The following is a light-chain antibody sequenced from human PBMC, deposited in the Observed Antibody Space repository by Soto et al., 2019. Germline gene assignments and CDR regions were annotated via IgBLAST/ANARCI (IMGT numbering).Light chain of an antibody. Sequence: EIVLTQSPATLSLSPGERGTLSCRASHSVRSCLAWYQQKPGQAPSLIIYDASNRAGGIPAMFSGSGSGTDFTLTSSIQPPEDFAVYCCQQGSIPTTFGQGTRLEIK. V-gene: IGKV3-11*01. CDR3: QQGSIPTT. CDR1: HSVRSC. CDR2: DAS. J-gene: IGKJ5*01.